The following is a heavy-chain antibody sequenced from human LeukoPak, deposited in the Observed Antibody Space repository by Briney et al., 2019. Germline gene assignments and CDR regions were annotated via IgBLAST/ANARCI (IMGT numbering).Heavy chain of an antibody. Sequence: GGSLRLSCAVSGFTFSSCGMHWVRLAPHKGQGWVAVISYYGSNKDYADSVKGRFNISRDKSRNTLYLQMNSLRAEDTAVYYCAEHAYCSGGSCYSYNWFDPWGQGTLVTVSS. D-gene: IGHD2-15*01. CDR3: AEHAYCSGGSCYSYNWFDP. CDR1: GFTFSSCG. CDR2: ISYYGSNK. V-gene: IGHV3-30*03. J-gene: IGHJ5*02.